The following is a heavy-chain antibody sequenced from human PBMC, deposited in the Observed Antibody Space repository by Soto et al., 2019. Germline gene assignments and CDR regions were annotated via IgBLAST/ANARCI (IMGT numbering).Heavy chain of an antibody. Sequence: GASVKVSCKASGYTFTSYAMHWVRQAPGQRLEWMGWINAGNGNTKYSQKFQGRVTITRDTSASTAYMELSSLRSEDTAVYYCARFDYGEYYSDYYGMDVWGQGTTVTVSS. CDR1: GYTFTSYA. J-gene: IGHJ6*02. CDR2: INAGNGNT. V-gene: IGHV1-3*01. D-gene: IGHD4-17*01. CDR3: ARFDYGEYYSDYYGMDV.